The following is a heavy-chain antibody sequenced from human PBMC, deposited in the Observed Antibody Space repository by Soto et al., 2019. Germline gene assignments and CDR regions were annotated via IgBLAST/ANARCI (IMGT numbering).Heavy chain of an antibody. D-gene: IGHD6-13*01. J-gene: IGHJ6*02. Sequence: PGGSLRLSCAASGFTFSSYGMHWVRQAPGKGLVWVAVIWYDGSNKYYADSVKGRFTISRDNSKNTLYLQMNSLRAEDTAVYYCARAGSSSWYGDWYYYYGIDVWGQGTTVTVSS. CDR2: IWYDGSNK. CDR3: ARAGSSSWYGDWYYYYGIDV. V-gene: IGHV3-33*01. CDR1: GFTFSSYG.